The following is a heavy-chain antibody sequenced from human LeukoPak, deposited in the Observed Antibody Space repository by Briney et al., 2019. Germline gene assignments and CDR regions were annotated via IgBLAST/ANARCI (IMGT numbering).Heavy chain of an antibody. CDR1: GLTFSSYA. V-gene: IGHV3-23*01. D-gene: IGHD2-15*01. J-gene: IGHJ4*02. CDR3: AKKRNCSGGSCSGIFDY. CDR2: ISGSGGST. Sequence: PGGSLRLSCAASGLTFSSYAMSWVRQAPGKGLEWVSTISGSGGSTYFADSVKGRFTISRDNSKNTLYLQMNSLRAEDTAVYYCAKKRNCSGGSCSGIFDYWGQGTLVTVSS.